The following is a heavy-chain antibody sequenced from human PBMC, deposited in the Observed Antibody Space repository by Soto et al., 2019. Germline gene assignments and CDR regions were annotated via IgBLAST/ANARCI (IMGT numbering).Heavy chain of an antibody. J-gene: IGHJ4*02. Sequence: VGSLRLSCAASGFTFSSYGMAWVRQAPGKGLEWVSFSSATGAGTYYADSVKGRFTISRDNSKNTLYLQMTSLRADDTAVYYCAKDRRAGGNYGFYSDFWGQGALVTVSS. CDR1: GFTFSSYG. CDR2: SSATGAGT. V-gene: IGHV3-23*01. D-gene: IGHD1-7*01. CDR3: AKDRRAGGNYGFYSDF.